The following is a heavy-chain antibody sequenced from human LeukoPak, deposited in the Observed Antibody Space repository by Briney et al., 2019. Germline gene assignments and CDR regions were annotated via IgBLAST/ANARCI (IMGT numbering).Heavy chain of an antibody. J-gene: IGHJ4*02. V-gene: IGHV3-74*01. Sequence: GGSLRLSCAASGFTFSSYWMHWVRQAPGKGLVWVSRINSDGSSTSYADSVKGRFTISRDNAKNTLYLQMNSLRAEDTAVYSCATLFYYGSGSQAYYFDYWGQGTLVTVSS. D-gene: IGHD3-10*01. CDR2: INSDGSST. CDR1: GFTFSSYW. CDR3: ATLFYYGSGSQAYYFDY.